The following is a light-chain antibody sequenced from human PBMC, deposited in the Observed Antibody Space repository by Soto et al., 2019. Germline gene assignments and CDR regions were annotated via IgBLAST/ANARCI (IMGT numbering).Light chain of an antibody. CDR3: QQADTFPPT. CDR1: QGIGDS. J-gene: IGKJ2*01. Sequence: DIQMTQSPSYLSASVGDRVTITCRASQGIGDSLAWYQQKPGKAPNLLIHTASSLERGVPSRFSGGGSATDFTLTISSLQAEDFATYFCQQADTFPPTFGQGTKVDIK. CDR2: TAS. V-gene: IGKV1-12*01.